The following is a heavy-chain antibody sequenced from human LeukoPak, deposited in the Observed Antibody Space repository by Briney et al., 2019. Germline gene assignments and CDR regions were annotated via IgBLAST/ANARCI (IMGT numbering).Heavy chain of an antibody. J-gene: IGHJ6*03. CDR1: GFSLSTFA. CDR2: LSSSGSRT. V-gene: IGHV3-23*01. D-gene: IGHD2/OR15-2a*01. CDR3: AKNKGQLVPNYCMNV. Sequence: GGSLRLSCKASGFSLSTFAMSWVRRAPGKGLESVSTLSSSGSRTYYAESVKGRFTISRDTSMNTVFLQMNSLRGDDTAIYYCAKNKGQLVPNYCMNVWGKGTTVTVS.